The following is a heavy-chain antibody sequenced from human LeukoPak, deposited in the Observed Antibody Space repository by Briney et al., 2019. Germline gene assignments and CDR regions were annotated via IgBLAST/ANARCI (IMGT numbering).Heavy chain of an antibody. D-gene: IGHD4-17*01. CDR3: ARGRMTTVTHDAFDI. CDR1: GGSISSSSYY. V-gene: IGHV4-39*07. CDR2: IYYSGST. Sequence: PSETLSLTCTVSGGSISSSSYYWGWIRHPPGKGLEWIGSIYYSGSTYYNPSLKSRVTISVDPSKNQLSLKLSSVTAADTAVYCCARGRMTTVTHDAFDIWGQGTMVTVSS. J-gene: IGHJ3*02.